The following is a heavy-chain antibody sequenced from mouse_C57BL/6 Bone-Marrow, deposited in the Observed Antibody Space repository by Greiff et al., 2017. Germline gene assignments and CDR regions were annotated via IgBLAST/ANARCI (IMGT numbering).Heavy chain of an antibody. D-gene: IGHD1-1*01. CDR3: ARLRYDGSSAV. V-gene: IGHV1-82*01. CDR2: IYPGDGDT. J-gene: IGHJ1*03. CDR1: GYAFSSSW. Sequence: VKLMESGPELVKPGASVKISCKASGYAFSSSWMNWVKQRPGKGLEWIGRIYPGDGDTNYNGKFKGKATLTADKSYSTAYMQRSSLTSEDSAVDFCARLRYDGSSAVWGTGTTVTVSS.